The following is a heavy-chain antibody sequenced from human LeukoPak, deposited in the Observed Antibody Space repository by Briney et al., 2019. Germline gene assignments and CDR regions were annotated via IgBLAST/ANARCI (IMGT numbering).Heavy chain of an antibody. Sequence: SETLSLTCTVSGGSISSSGYYWGWIRQPPGKGLEWIGSIYYSGSTYYNPSLKSRVTISVDTSKNQFSLKLSSVTAADTAVYYCARPVGYSSGWYAFDIWGQGTMVTVSS. V-gene: IGHV4-39*01. CDR1: GGSISSSGYY. CDR2: IYYSGST. J-gene: IGHJ3*02. CDR3: ARPVGYSSGWYAFDI. D-gene: IGHD6-19*01.